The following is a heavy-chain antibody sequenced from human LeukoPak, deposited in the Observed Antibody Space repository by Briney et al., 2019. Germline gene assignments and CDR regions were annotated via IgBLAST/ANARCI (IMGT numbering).Heavy chain of an antibody. CDR2: IKSKTDGGTT. CDR3: TTDTSPMVRGVIIGGDNWFDP. Sequence: GGSLRLSCAASGFTFSSAWMSWVRQAPGKGLEWVGRIKSKTDGGTTDYAAAVKGRFTISRDDSKNTLYLQMNSLKTEYTAVYYCTTDTSPMVRGVIIGGDNWFDPWGQGTLVTVSS. CDR1: GFTFSSAW. V-gene: IGHV3-15*01. J-gene: IGHJ5*02. D-gene: IGHD3-10*01.